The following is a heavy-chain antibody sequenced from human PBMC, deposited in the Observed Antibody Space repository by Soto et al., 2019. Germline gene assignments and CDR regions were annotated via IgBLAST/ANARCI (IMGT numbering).Heavy chain of an antibody. CDR1: GFTFSKYW. V-gene: IGHV3-74*01. D-gene: IGHD3-22*01. J-gene: IGHJ3*02. CDR3: ANDYDSTFDI. CDR2: VNSDGTIA. Sequence: GGSLRLSCAASGFTFSKYWMHWVRQAPGKGLVWVARVNSDGTIATYADSVKGRFTISRDNSKNTLYLQMNSLRAEDTAVYYCANDYDSTFDIWGQGTMVTVSS.